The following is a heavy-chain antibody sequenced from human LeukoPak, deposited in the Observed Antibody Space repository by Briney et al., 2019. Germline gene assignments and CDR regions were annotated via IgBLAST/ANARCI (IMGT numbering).Heavy chain of an antibody. CDR3: ARSVVRGVIALDY. J-gene: IGHJ4*02. D-gene: IGHD3-10*01. CDR1: GFTFSSYD. CDR2: FSSSGTAI. V-gene: IGHV3-48*03. Sequence: GGSLRLSCAASGFTFSSYDMNWVRQAPGKGLEWVSYFSSSGTAIYCADSVKGRFTMSRDSAKNSLYLQMNSLRDEDTAVYYCARSVVRGVIALDYWGQGTLVTVSS.